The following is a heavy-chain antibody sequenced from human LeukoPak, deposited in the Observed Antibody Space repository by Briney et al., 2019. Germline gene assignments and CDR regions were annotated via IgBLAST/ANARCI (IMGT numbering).Heavy chain of an antibody. CDR1: GFTFSSSA. V-gene: IGHV3-23*01. Sequence: GCLRLSCAASGFTFSSSAMSWVRQAPGKGLEWVSDIIAGGERTSYADSVKVRITISTDNSTATLYLQMNSLRAEDTAVYYCAKLFWSGYYSGNSPIDYWGQGTLVTVSS. D-gene: IGHD3-3*01. J-gene: IGHJ4*02. CDR3: AKLFWSGYYSGNSPIDY. CDR2: IIAGGERT.